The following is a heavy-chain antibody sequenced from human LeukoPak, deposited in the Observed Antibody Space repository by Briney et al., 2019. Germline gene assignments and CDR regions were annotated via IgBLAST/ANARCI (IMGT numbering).Heavy chain of an antibody. CDR3: AKSGTSDWDWLDP. J-gene: IGHJ5*02. D-gene: IGHD2-21*01. CDR1: GFTFNNYA. V-gene: IGHV3-23*01. CDR2: VTGDGLTT. Sequence: GGSLRLSCAASGFTFNNYAMNGVRQAPGKGLEWVSIVTGDGLTTNYADSVRGRFTVSRDNSKNRAYLQINSLRAEDTAIYYCAKSGTSDWDWLDPWGQGTLVTVSS.